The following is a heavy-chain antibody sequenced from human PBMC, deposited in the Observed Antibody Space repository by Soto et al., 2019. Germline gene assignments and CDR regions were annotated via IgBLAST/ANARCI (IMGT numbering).Heavy chain of an antibody. D-gene: IGHD6-19*01. J-gene: IGHJ3*02. CDR2: IIPIFGTA. Sequence: QVQLVQSGAEVKKPGSSVKVSCKASGGTFSSYAISWVRQAPGQGLEWMGGIIPIFGTANYAQKFQGRVTITVDGYHKSAFMEVGRLSAEGPAGYFCAWASCKAGAFDIWGQGTMVTVSS. CDR1: GGTFSSYA. V-gene: IGHV1-69*01. CDR3: AWASCKAGAFDI.